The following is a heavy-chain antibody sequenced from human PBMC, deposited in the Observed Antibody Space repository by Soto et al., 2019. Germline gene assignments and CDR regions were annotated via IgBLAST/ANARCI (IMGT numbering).Heavy chain of an antibody. Sequence: EVQLLESGGGLVQPGGSLRLSCAASGFSFGIYAMGWVRQAPGKGLEWVSVISGSGDITYYADSVKGLFTISRDNSKNTLYLQMNSLRAEDTAVYYCAKNSRNGFTIDWYFDLWGRGTLVTVSS. J-gene: IGHJ2*01. CDR2: ISGSGDIT. CDR1: GFSFGIYA. V-gene: IGHV3-23*01. D-gene: IGHD3-10*01. CDR3: AKNSRNGFTIDWYFDL.